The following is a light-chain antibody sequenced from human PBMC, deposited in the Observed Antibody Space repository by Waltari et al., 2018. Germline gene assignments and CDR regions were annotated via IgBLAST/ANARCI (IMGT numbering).Light chain of an antibody. CDR3: SSYISSSTLEL. CDR2: DVS. CDR1: STDVGASNY. J-gene: IGLJ2*01. Sequence: QSALTQPASVSGSPGQSITISCTGPSTDVGASNYVSWYPQHPGKAPKLMIFDVSNRPSGVSNRFSGSKSGNTASLTISGLQAEDEADYYCSSYISSSTLELFGGGTSLTVL. V-gene: IGLV2-14*03.